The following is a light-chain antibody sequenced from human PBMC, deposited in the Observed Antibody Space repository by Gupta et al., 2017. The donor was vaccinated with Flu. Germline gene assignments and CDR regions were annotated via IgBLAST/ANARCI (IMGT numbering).Light chain of an antibody. V-gene: IGLV2-14*01. Sequence: QSSLTQPASVSGSPGLSITISCTGTSSDVGAYEYVSWYQQHPGKAPKLMIYEVTNRPSGVSNRFSGSKSRNTASLTNSGLQTEDEADYYCSSYKSTSSDVVFGGGTTLTVL. CDR3: SSYKSTSSDVV. CDR2: EVT. J-gene: IGLJ2*01. CDR1: SSDVGAYEY.